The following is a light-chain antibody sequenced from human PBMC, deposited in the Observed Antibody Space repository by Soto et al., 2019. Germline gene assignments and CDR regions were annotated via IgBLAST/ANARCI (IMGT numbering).Light chain of an antibody. J-gene: IGKJ2*01. V-gene: IGKV4-1*01. Sequence: DIVMTQSPDSLAVSLGERATINCKSSQSVLYSSNNKNYLAWYQQRPGQPPKLLIYWASTRESGVPDRFSVSGSGTDFTLTITSLQAEDVAVYYYQQYESTPPTFGQGTKLEIK. CDR1: QSVLYSSNNKNY. CDR3: QQYESTPPT. CDR2: WAS.